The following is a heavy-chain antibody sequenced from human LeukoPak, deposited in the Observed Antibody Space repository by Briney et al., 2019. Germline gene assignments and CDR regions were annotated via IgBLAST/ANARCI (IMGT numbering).Heavy chain of an antibody. V-gene: IGHV3-30*18. CDR3: AKDGLLWFGEYHYGMDV. CDR2: ISYDGSNK. CDR1: GFTFSDYY. Sequence: PGGSLRLSCAASGFTFSDYYMSWFRQAPGKGLEWVAVISYDGSNKYYADSVKGRFTISRDNSKNTLYLQMNSLRAEDTAVYYCAKDGLLWFGEYHYGMDVWGQGTTVTVSS. D-gene: IGHD3-10*01. J-gene: IGHJ6*02.